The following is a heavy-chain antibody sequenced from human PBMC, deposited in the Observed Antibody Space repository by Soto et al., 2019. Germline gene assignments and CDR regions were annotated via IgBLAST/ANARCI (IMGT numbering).Heavy chain of an antibody. CDR1: GGSFSAYC. CDR3: DRASVDTVDSSGFYEY. Sequence: SGTRSLTCAVYGGSFSAYCWSWIRQPPGEGLEWIGEINHSGGTSYNPSLKSRVTISVDTSKRQFSLTLTCVTAEHRGVYYCDRASVDTVDSSGFYEYWVQPTTVTVSP. V-gene: IGHV4-34*01. D-gene: IGHD3-22*01. CDR2: INHSGGT. J-gene: IGHJ4*02.